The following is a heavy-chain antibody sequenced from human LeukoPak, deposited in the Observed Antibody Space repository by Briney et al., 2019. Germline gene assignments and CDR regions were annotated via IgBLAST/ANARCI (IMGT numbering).Heavy chain of an antibody. CDR2: ISSSGSTI. J-gene: IGHJ4*02. Sequence: GGSLRLSCAASGFTFITYNMNWVRQAPGKGLEWVSYISSSGSTIYYADSVKGRFTISRDNAKNSLYLQMNSLRAEDTAVYYCARFGYYGYYAFDYWGQGTLVTVSS. V-gene: IGHV3-48*04. D-gene: IGHD4-17*01. CDR3: ARFGYYGYYAFDY. CDR1: GFTFITYN.